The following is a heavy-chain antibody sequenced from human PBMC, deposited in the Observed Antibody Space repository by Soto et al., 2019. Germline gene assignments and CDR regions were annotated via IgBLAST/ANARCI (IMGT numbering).Heavy chain of an antibody. CDR3: AGRGEYSRGYYFEY. CDR2: FSNSGST. Sequence: SETLSLPCTLSPRSVTSINYYWACILHPPGKGLEWIGSFSNSGSTYYNPSLQSRVTISVDTSRDQFSLRLSSLTAADTAVYYCAGRGEYSRGYYFEYWGQGTLVTVSS. V-gene: IGHV4-39*01. CDR1: PRSVTSINYY. D-gene: IGHD3-22*01. J-gene: IGHJ4*02.